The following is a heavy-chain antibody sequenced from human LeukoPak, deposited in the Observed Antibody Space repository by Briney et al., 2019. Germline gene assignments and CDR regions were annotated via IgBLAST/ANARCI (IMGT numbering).Heavy chain of an antibody. V-gene: IGHV4-34*01. CDR3: ATRDSSGQY. J-gene: IGHJ4*02. D-gene: IGHD6-19*01. Sequence: SETLSLTCAVYGGSFSGYYWSWIRQPPGKGLEWIGEINHSGSTNYNPSLKSRVTISVDTSKNQFSLKLSSVTAADTAVHYCATRDSSGQYGGQGTLVTVSA. CDR1: GGSFSGYY. CDR2: INHSGST.